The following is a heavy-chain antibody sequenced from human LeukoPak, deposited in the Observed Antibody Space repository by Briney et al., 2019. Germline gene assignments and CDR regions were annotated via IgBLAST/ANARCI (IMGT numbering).Heavy chain of an antibody. V-gene: IGHV3-21*01. D-gene: IGHD6-13*01. CDR1: GFTFSN. J-gene: IGHJ4*02. Sequence: GGSLRLSCAASGFTFSNMNWVRQAPGKGLEWVSSMSNSSSHIYYADSVKGRFTISRDNAKNSLNLQMNSLRVEDTAVYYCASRSSWYDPFDYWGQGTLVTVSS. CDR2: MSNSSSHI. CDR3: ASRSSWYDPFDY.